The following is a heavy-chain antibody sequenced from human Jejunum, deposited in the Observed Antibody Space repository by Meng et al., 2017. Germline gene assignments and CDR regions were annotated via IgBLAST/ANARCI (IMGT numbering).Heavy chain of an antibody. CDR3: TSLSYSESSGYYAGY. CDR1: GFTFSGTA. D-gene: IGHD3-22*01. CDR2: IHTKARDYAT. J-gene: IGHJ4*02. Sequence: GESLKISCAASGFTFSGTAMHWVRQASGRGLEWVGRIHTKARDYATAYSATVKGRFIISRDDSENRSYLQMNDLKSEDTAVYYCTSLSYSESSGYYAGYWGQRTLVTVSS. V-gene: IGHV3-73*01.